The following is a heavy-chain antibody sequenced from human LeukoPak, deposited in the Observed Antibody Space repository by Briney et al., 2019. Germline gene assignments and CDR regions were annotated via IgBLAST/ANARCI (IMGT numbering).Heavy chain of an antibody. CDR1: GGSISSSDYY. Sequence: SETLSLTCTVSGGSISSSDYYWGWIRQPPGEGLEWIGNIYYTGSTSYNSSLKSRVTISIDTSKNQFSLQLSSVTAAGTAVYFCARENYCTNGVCWAFDPWGQGTLVTVYS. CDR3: ARENYCTNGVCWAFDP. V-gene: IGHV4-39*07. D-gene: IGHD2-8*01. J-gene: IGHJ5*02. CDR2: IYYTGST.